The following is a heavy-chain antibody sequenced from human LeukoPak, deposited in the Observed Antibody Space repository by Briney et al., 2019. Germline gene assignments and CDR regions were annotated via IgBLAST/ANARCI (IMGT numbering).Heavy chain of an antibody. CDR3: AKLGIYSGYGFYYYMDV. CDR1: GFTFSDYY. Sequence: GGSLRLSCAASGFTFSDYYMSWIRQAPGKGLEWVSYISSSGSTIYYADSVKGRFTISRDNSKNTLYLQMNSLRAEETAVYYCAKLGIYSGYGFYYYMDVWGKGTTVTVSS. CDR2: ISSSGSTI. D-gene: IGHD5-12*01. J-gene: IGHJ6*03. V-gene: IGHV3-11*01.